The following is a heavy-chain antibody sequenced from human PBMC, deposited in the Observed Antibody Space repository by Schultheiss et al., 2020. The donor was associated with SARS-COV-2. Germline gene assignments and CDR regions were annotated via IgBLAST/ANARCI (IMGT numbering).Heavy chain of an antibody. Sequence: SQTLSLTCTVSGGSISSYYWSWIRQPAGKGLEWIGRIYTSGSTNYNPSLKSRVTMSVDTSKNQFSLKLSSVTAADTAVYYCARDRVVHFRGPVGYCSSTSCLNWFDPWGQGTLVTVSS. V-gene: IGHV4-4*07. CDR2: IYTSGST. CDR3: ARDRVVHFRGPVGYCSSTSCLNWFDP. D-gene: IGHD2-2*01. J-gene: IGHJ5*02. CDR1: GGSISSYY.